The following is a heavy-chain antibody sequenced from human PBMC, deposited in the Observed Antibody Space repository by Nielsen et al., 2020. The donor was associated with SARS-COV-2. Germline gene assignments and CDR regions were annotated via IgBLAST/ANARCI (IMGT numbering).Heavy chain of an antibody. V-gene: IGHV4-30-4*08. D-gene: IGHD3-22*01. CDR2: IYYNGRP. J-gene: IGHJ5*02. CDR3: VRDGGYDDRFDP. Sequence: SETLSLTCTVSGGSISDSDYYWNWIRQPPGKGLEWIGYIYYNGRPYYNPSLKSRVTISVDTSKNQLSLKLNSVTAADTAVYYCVRDGGYDDRFDPWGQGTLVTVSS. CDR1: GGSISDSDYY.